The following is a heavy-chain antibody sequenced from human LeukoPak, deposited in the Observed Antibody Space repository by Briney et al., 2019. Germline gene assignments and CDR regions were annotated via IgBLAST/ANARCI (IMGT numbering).Heavy chain of an antibody. CDR3: ARGGFGEFPNWFDP. CDR2: INTNTGNP. V-gene: IGHV7-4-1*01. J-gene: IGHJ5*02. Sequence: ASVKVSCKASGYTFTSYAMNWVRQAPGQGLEWMGWINTNTGNPTYAQGFTGRFVFSLHTSVSTAYLQICSLKAEDTAVYYCARGGFGEFPNWFDPWGQGTLVTVSS. D-gene: IGHD3-10*01. CDR1: GYTFTSYA.